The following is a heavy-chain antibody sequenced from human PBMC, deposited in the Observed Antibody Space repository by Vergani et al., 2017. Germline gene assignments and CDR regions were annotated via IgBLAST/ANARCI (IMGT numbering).Heavy chain of an antibody. CDR2: IKQDGSEK. V-gene: IGHV3-7*01. CDR1: GFTFNSYW. D-gene: IGHD1-26*01. J-gene: IGHJ4*02. CDR3: ARERGSYYVLSDY. Sequence: EVQLVESGGGLVQPGGSLRLSCAASGFTFNSYWMSWVRQAPGKGLEWVANIKQDGSEKYFVDSVKGRFTISRDNAKNSLYLHMNSLRAEDTAVYFCARERGSYYVLSDYWGQGTLVTVSS.